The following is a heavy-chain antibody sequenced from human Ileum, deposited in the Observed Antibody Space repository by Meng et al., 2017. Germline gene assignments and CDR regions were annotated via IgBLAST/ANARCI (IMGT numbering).Heavy chain of an antibody. Sequence: SETLSFTCTVSGFSIATNYYWGWIRQPPGKGLEWIGNFHHSGTTNYNPSLKSRVTISVDTSKNQFSLKLNSVSAADTAVYYCTRASVWYSGEYWGQGTLVTVSS. CDR2: FHHSGTT. CDR1: GFSIATNYY. J-gene: IGHJ4*02. V-gene: IGHV4-38-2*02. D-gene: IGHD1-26*01. CDR3: TRASVWYSGEY.